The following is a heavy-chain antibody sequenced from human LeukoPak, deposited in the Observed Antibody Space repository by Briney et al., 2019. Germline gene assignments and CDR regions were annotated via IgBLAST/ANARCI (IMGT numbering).Heavy chain of an antibody. Sequence: GGSLRLSCSVSGFTFSSYTMHWVRQAPGKGLEYVSSININGGRTYYADSVKGRFTISRDSSKNTLYLQMSSLRAEDTAVYYCVKDKWIDHWGQRTLVTVSS. CDR3: VKDKWIDH. D-gene: IGHD2-8*01. V-gene: IGHV3-64D*09. J-gene: IGHJ4*02. CDR1: GFTFSSYT. CDR2: ININGGRT.